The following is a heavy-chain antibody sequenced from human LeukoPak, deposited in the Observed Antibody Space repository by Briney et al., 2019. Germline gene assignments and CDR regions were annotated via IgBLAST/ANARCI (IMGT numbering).Heavy chain of an antibody. V-gene: IGHV5-51*01. CDR1: GYSFTSYW. CDR3: ARHGRVYCSSTSCYGGAFDI. Sequence: GESLKISCKGSGYSFTSYWIGWVRQMPGKGLEWMGIIYPGDSDTRYSPSFQGQVTISADKSISTAYLQWSSLKASDTAMYYCARHGRVYCSSTSCYGGAFDIWGQGTMVTVSS. J-gene: IGHJ3*02. CDR2: IYPGDSDT. D-gene: IGHD2-2*01.